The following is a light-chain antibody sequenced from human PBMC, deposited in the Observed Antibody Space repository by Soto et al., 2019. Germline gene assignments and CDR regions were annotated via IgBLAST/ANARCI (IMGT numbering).Light chain of an antibody. CDR2: DAS. J-gene: IGKJ2*01. CDR3: QQYEKYPYT. V-gene: IGKV1-5*01. Sequence: DIQMTQSPSTLSASVGDRVTIACRASQSISGWLAWYQQKPGNAPKLLTYDASTLQNGVPSRFSGSGSGTEFTLTISSLQPDDFATYYCQQYEKYPYTFGQGTKLET. CDR1: QSISGW.